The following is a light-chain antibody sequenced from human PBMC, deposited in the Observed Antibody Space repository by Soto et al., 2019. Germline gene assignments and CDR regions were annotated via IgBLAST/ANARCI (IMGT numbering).Light chain of an antibody. CDR3: QQYGGSPWT. V-gene: IGKV3-20*01. CDR2: GAS. Sequence: EIVLTQSPGTLSLSPGERATLSCRASQRVSSSYLAWYQQKPGQAPRLFIYGASNRATGIPDRFSGSGSGTDFTLTISRLEPEDFAVYYCQQYGGSPWTFGRGTRVEIK. CDR1: QRVSSSY. J-gene: IGKJ1*01.